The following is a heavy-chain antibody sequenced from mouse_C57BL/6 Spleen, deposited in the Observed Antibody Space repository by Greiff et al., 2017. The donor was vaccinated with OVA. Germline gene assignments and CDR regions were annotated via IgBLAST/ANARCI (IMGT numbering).Heavy chain of an antibody. CDR3: VRGDRGGAMDY. Sequence: EVKVIESGGGLVQPKGSLKLSCAASGFTFNTYAMHWVRQAPGKGLEWVARIRSKSSNYATYYADSVKDRFTISRADSQSMLYLQSNNPKAEDTAMYYCVRGDRGGAMDYWGQGTSVTVSS. V-gene: IGHV10-3*01. CDR2: IRSKSSNYAT. J-gene: IGHJ4*01. D-gene: IGHD3-2*01. CDR1: GFTFNTYA.